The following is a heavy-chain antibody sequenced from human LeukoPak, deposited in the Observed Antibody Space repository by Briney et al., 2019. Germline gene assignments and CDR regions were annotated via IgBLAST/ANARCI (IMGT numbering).Heavy chain of an antibody. V-gene: IGHV3-49*04. CDR2: IRSKGYGGTP. Sequence: GGSLRLSCTASGFTFGDYTMTWVRQAPGKGLEWVGFIRSKGYGGTPEYAASVKGRFIVSRDDSKSIAHLQMNSLKTEDTAVYYCTRDPPPFNWGQGTLVTVSS. J-gene: IGHJ4*02. CDR3: TRDPPPFN. CDR1: GFTFGDYT. D-gene: IGHD3-3*02.